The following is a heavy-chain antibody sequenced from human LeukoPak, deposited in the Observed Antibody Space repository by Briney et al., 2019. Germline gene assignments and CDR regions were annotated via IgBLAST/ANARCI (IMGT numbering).Heavy chain of an antibody. V-gene: IGHV3-30*04. J-gene: IGHJ4*02. CDR3: AGSYDYYGSGSFFDY. CDR2: ISYDGSNK. Sequence: GGSLRLSCAASGFTFSSYAMHWVRQAPGKGLEWVAVISYDGSNKYYADSVKGRFTISRDNSKNTLYLQMNSLRAEDTAVYYCAGSYDYYGSGSFFDYWGQETLVTVSS. D-gene: IGHD3-10*01. CDR1: GFTFSSYA.